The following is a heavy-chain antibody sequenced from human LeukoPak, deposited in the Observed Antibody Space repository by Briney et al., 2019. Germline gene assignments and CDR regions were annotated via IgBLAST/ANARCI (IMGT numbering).Heavy chain of an antibody. V-gene: IGHV3-64*01. Sequence: GGSLRLSCVASGFNFNYYAMHWVRQAPGKGLEYISALNSNGGSTYYANSVKGRFTISRDNSKNTLYLQMGSLRPEDIAVYYCARVGTSGWYNDYWGQGTLVTVSS. CDR3: ARVGTSGWYNDY. J-gene: IGHJ4*02. CDR2: LNSNGGST. D-gene: IGHD6-19*01. CDR1: GFNFNYYA.